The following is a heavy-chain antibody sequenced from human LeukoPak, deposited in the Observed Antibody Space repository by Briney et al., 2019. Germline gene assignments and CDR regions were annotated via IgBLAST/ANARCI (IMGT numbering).Heavy chain of an antibody. Sequence: GESLKISCAASGFTFSSYAMSWVRQAPGKGLEWVSAISGSGGSTYYADSVKGRFTISRDNSKNTLYLQMNSLRAEDTAVYYCAKSGHIVVVTAIPFDYWGQGTLVTVSS. CDR3: AKSGHIVVVTAIPFDY. V-gene: IGHV3-23*01. CDR1: GFTFSSYA. CDR2: ISGSGGST. J-gene: IGHJ4*02. D-gene: IGHD2-21*02.